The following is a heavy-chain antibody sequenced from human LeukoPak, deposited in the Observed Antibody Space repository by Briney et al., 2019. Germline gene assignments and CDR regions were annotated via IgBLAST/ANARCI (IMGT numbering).Heavy chain of an antibody. J-gene: IGHJ3*02. CDR1: GGSFSDYY. V-gene: IGHV4-34*01. CDR2: INHSGST. Sequence: SETLSLTCAVYGGSFSDYYWSWIRQPPGKGLEWIGEINHSGSTNYNPSLKSRVTISVDTSKNQFSLELSSVTAADTAVYYCAIGSGYYFRAFDIWGQGTMVTVSS. D-gene: IGHD3-22*01. CDR3: AIGSGYYFRAFDI.